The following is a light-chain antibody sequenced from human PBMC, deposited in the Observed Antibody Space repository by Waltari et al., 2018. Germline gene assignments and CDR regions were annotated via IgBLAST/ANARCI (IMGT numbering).Light chain of an antibody. Sequence: DILMTQSPSSVSASVGASVPITFRACQDVRSWLAWYQQKPGKAPNLLIFAASSLQSGVPSRFSGSGSGTHFTLTISSLQPEDFATYYCQQGEASPYTFGQGTKLEIK. V-gene: IGKV1-12*01. CDR1: QDVRSW. CDR3: QQGEASPYT. CDR2: AAS. J-gene: IGKJ2*01.